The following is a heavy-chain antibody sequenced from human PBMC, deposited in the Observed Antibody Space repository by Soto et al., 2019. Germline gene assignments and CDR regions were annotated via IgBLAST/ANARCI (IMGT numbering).Heavy chain of an antibody. V-gene: IGHV1-18*01. D-gene: IGHD3-10*01. J-gene: IGHJ4*02. CDR3: ARDLDGSGSYFTDY. CDR1: GYTFSSIG. CDR2: ISPYKGNT. Sequence: QVQVVQSGAEVKRPGASVKVSCRTSGYTFSSIGISWVRQAPGQGLEWMGWISPYKGNTYYAQRFQGRVTMTTDTSTSTAYMELRSLRSDDTAVYFCARDLDGSGSYFTDYWGQGTLVTVSS.